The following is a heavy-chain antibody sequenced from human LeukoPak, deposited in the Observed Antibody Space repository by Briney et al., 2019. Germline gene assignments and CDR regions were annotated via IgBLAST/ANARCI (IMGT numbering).Heavy chain of an antibody. J-gene: IGHJ4*02. Sequence: SETLSLTCSVSGGSISSYYWSWIRQPPGKGLEWIVNIYHTGSTYYNPSLKSRVTISVDTSKNQFSLKLSSVTAADTAVYYCVRSSSSIFDYWGQGTLVTVSS. V-gene: IGHV4-59*04. D-gene: IGHD6-6*01. CDR1: GGSISSYY. CDR3: VRSSSSIFDY. CDR2: IYHTGST.